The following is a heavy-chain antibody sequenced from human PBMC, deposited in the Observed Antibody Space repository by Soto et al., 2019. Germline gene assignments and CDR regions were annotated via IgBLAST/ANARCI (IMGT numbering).Heavy chain of an antibody. Sequence: QVQLVQSGAEVKKPGASVTVSCKASGSTFNSDAMHWVRPAPGPRLQLTVWINAGNGNTKYSQKFQGRVPSTRDTSASTAYMELSSLRSEDTAVYYCARVGLGYCSGGSCSRGWFDPCGQGTLVTVSS. V-gene: IGHV1-3*01. CDR3: ARVGLGYCSGGSCSRGWFDP. CDR1: GSTFNSDA. J-gene: IGHJ5*02. CDR2: INAGNGNT. D-gene: IGHD2-15*01.